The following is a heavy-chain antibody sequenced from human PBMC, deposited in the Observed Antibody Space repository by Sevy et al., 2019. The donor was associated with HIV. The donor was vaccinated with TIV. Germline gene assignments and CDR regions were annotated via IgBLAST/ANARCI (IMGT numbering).Heavy chain of an antibody. CDR1: GFAFYEYS. V-gene: IGHV3-23*01. CDR3: AREGCSRPHDY. Sequence: GGSLRLSCAASGFAFYEYSMSWIRQAPGKGLEWVATLSFACGKINYADSVKGRFTISRDHSKNSFYLQMDNLRVEYTALYYCAREGCSRPHDYWGQGTRVTVSS. J-gene: IGHJ4*02. CDR2: LSFACGKI. D-gene: IGHD2-8*01.